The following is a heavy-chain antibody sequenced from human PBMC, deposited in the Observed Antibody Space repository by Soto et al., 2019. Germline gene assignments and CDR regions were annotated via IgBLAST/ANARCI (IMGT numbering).Heavy chain of an antibody. CDR2: ISGSGSST. V-gene: IGHV3-23*01. CDR1: GFTFTNYV. CDR3: AKKSLGTYFDY. Sequence: GGSLRLSCAASGFTFTNYVMSWVRQAPGKGLEWVSVISGSGSSTYYADSVKGRFTISRDNSKYTLYLQMNSLRAEDTAVYYCAKKSLGTYFDYWGQGTLVTVSS. J-gene: IGHJ4*02. D-gene: IGHD7-27*01.